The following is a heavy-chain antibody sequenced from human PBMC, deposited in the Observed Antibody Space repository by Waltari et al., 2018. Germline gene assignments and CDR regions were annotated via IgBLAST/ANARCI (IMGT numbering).Heavy chain of an antibody. CDR2: FEPEDGET. J-gene: IGHJ4*02. V-gene: IGHV1-24*01. CDR3: ATRWGDSGYFDY. D-gene: IGHD1-26*01. CDR1: GYTLTELS. Sequence: QVQLVQSGAEVKKPGASVKVSCKVSGYTLTELSMHWVRQAPGKGLAWMGGFEPEDGETIYGQKFQGRGTMTEDTSTDTAYMGLSSLRSEDTAVYYCATRWGDSGYFDYWGQGTLVTVSS.